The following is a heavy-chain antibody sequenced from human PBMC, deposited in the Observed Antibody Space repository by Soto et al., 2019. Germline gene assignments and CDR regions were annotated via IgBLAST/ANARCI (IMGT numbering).Heavy chain of an antibody. Sequence: ASVKVSCKASRGTFRSYSMSWVRQAPGQGLEWMGGIIPIFGTANYAQKFQGRVTITADESTSTAYMELSSLRSEDTAVYYCARGLNMITFGGVIVTSPYYYYYGMDVWGQGTTVTVSS. V-gene: IGHV1-69*13. J-gene: IGHJ6*02. CDR2: IIPIFGTA. CDR3: ARGLNMITFGGVIVTSPYYYYYGMDV. D-gene: IGHD3-16*02. CDR1: RGTFRSYS.